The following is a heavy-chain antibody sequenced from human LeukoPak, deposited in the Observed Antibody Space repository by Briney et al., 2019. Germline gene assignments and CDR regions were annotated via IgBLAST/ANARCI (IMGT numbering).Heavy chain of an antibody. CDR1: GVIFNNYA. J-gene: IGHJ5*02. V-gene: IGHV3-23*01. D-gene: IGHD6-13*01. Sequence: GGSLSLSCAASGVIFNNYAPMWVRRAPGKGLEWVSSITGRGDETFYADSVKGRFSLSRDNSKNMLYLQMYSLGAEDTAIYYCAKGAAAGLVDWFDPWGQGTLVTVSS. CDR2: ITGRGDET. CDR3: AKGAAAGLVDWFDP.